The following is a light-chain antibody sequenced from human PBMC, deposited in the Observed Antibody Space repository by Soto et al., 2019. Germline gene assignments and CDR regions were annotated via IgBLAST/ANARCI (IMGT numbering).Light chain of an antibody. CDR1: QSVSSSY. J-gene: IGKJ1*01. CDR2: DAS. V-gene: IGKV3-20*01. Sequence: EIVLTQSPGTLSLSPGERATLSCSASQSVSSSYLAWYQQKPGQAPRLLIYDASSRATGIPDRVSGSGSGTDFTLNISRLETADLAVYYCKQYVSSPRTFGQGTKVEIK. CDR3: KQYVSSPRT.